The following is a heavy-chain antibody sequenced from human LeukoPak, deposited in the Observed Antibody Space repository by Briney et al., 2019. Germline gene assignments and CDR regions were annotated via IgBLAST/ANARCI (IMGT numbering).Heavy chain of an antibody. Sequence: PGGSVRLSCAASGFTFSDYYINWVRQAPGKGLEWVAFIRYDGSNKYYADSVKGRFTISRDNSKNTLYLQMNSLRAEDTAVYYCAKIPFIYGSGSYYFDYWGQGTLVTVSS. CDR3: AKIPFIYGSGSYYFDY. D-gene: IGHD3-10*01. J-gene: IGHJ4*02. CDR1: GFTFSDYY. V-gene: IGHV3-30*02. CDR2: IRYDGSNK.